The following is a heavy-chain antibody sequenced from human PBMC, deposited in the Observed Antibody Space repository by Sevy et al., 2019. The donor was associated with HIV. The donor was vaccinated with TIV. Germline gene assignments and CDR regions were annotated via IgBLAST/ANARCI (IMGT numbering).Heavy chain of an antibody. CDR2: IWFDGSNT. CDR1: GFTFSSYG. Sequence: GGSLRLSCAASGFTFSSYGMHWVRQGPGKGLEWVAVIWFDGSNTYYADSVKGRFTISRANAKNLLFLQMNNLRVEDTAIYYCARDFTIFGVVSGIDYWGQGNLVTVSS. CDR3: ARDFTIFGVVSGIDY. J-gene: IGHJ4*01. D-gene: IGHD3-3*01. V-gene: IGHV3-33*01.